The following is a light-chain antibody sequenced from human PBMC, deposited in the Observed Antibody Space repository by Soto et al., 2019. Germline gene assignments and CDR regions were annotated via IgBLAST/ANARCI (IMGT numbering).Light chain of an antibody. J-gene: IGKJ1*01. V-gene: IGKV2-24*01. CDR2: EGS. CDR3: MQYTHYPRT. CDR1: ERLVHSNGNTY. Sequence: DAVLTQTPLSSPVALGQPASISCRSSERLVHSNGNTYFSWIQQRPGQPPRVLIYEGSKLFFGVPDRFSGSGAGTDFTLRISRVEADDVGIYYCMQYTHYPRTFGQGTRVEI.